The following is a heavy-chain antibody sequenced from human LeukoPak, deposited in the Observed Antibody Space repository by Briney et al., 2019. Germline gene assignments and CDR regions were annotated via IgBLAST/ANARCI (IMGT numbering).Heavy chain of an antibody. CDR2: IYHSGST. D-gene: IGHD3-22*01. Sequence: SETLSLTCAVSGGSISSSNWWSWVGQPPGKGLEWIGDIYHSGSTNYNPSLKSRVTISVDKSKNQFSLKLSSVTAADTAVYYCASLDSSGYYYVPDAFDIWGQGTMVTVSS. J-gene: IGHJ3*02. V-gene: IGHV4-4*02. CDR3: ASLDSSGYYYVPDAFDI. CDR1: GGSISSSNW.